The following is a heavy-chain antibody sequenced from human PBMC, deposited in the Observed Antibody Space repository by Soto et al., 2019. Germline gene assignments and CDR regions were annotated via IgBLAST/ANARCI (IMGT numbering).Heavy chain of an antibody. V-gene: IGHV4-39*01. CDR3: ARAQGNYDYYGLNV. Sequence: PSETLSLTCTVSGGSISSSSYYWGWIRQPPGKGLEWIGSIYYSGRTYYNPSLKSRITISVDTSKNQFSLKLSSVTAADTAVYYCARAQGNYDYYGLNVWGQGTTVTVSS. J-gene: IGHJ6*02. CDR2: IYYSGRT. CDR1: GGSISSSSYY.